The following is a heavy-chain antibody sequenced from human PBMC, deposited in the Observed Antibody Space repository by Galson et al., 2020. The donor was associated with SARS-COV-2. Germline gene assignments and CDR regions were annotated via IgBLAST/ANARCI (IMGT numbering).Heavy chain of an antibody. CDR2: IATHNGDT. D-gene: IGHD3-10*01. J-gene: IGHJ4*02. CDR3: ARGPDRYFGAGSYYAFGY. V-gene: IGHV1-18*01. CDR1: GYTFINLG. Sequence: ASVKVSCEASGYTFINLGITWVRQAPGQGLEWMGWIATHNGDTNYAQKFRGRISMTADTSTSTAYMELMSLRSDDTAMYYCARGPDRYFGAGSYYAFGYWGQGALVTVSS.